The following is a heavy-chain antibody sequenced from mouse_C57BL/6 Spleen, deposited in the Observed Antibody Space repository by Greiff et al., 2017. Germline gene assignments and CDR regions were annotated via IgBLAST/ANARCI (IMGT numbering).Heavy chain of an antibody. CDR1: GYTFTSYW. CDR3: SRSYYSNYVWAMDY. CDR2: IYPGSGST. V-gene: IGHV1-55*01. J-gene: IGHJ4*01. D-gene: IGHD2-5*01. Sequence: QVQLQQPGAELVKPGASVKMSCKASGYTFTSYWITWVKQRPGQGLEWIGDIYPGSGSTNYNEKFKSKATLTVDTSSSTAYMQLSSLTSEDSAVYYCSRSYYSNYVWAMDYWGQGTSVTVSS.